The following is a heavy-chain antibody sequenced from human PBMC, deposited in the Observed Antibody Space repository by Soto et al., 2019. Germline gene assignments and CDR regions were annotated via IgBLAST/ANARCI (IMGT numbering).Heavy chain of an antibody. Sequence: ASVKVSCKASGYTFTSYGISWVRQAPGQGLEWMGWISAYNGNTNYAQKLQGRVTMTTDTSTSTAYMELRSLRSDGTAVYYCARETHHTIFGVVMPDYYYYYGMDVWGQGTTVTVSS. J-gene: IGHJ6*02. CDR1: GYTFTSYG. CDR2: ISAYNGNT. V-gene: IGHV1-18*04. D-gene: IGHD3-3*01. CDR3: ARETHHTIFGVVMPDYYYYYGMDV.